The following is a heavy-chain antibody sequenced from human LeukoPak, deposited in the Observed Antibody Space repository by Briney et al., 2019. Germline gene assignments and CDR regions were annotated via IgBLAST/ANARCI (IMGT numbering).Heavy chain of an antibody. D-gene: IGHD6-13*01. J-gene: IGHJ4*02. Sequence: GGSLRLSCAASGFTFSSYEMNWFRQAPGKGLEWVSYISGSGYTIYYADSVKGRFTISRDNAKNSLYLQMNSLRAEDTAVYYCAKMVAAAGTPFDYWGQGTLVTVSS. V-gene: IGHV3-48*03. CDR2: ISGSGYTI. CDR1: GFTFSSYE. CDR3: AKMVAAAGTPFDY.